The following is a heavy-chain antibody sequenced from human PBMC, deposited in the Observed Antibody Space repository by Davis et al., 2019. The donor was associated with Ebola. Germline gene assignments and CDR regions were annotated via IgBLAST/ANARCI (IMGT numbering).Heavy chain of an antibody. Sequence: AASVKVSCKASGYTFTSYYMHWVRQAPGQGLEWMGIINPSGGSTSYAQKFQGRVTMTEDTSTDTAYMELSSLRSEDTAVYYCATVRTYYDFWSGYYYYYYGMDVWGQGTTVTVSS. V-gene: IGHV1-46*01. D-gene: IGHD3-3*01. CDR2: INPSGGST. CDR3: ATVRTYYDFWSGYYYYYYGMDV. J-gene: IGHJ6*02. CDR1: GYTFTSYY.